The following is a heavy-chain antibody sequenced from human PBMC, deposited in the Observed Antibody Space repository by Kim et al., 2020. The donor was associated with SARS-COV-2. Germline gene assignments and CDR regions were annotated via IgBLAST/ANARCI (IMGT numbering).Heavy chain of an antibody. CDR1: GYTLTELS. V-gene: IGHV1-24*01. J-gene: IGHJ5*02. CDR3: ATSPSYCGGDCPRWFDP. CDR2: FDPEDGET. Sequence: ASVKVSCKVSGYTLTELSMHWVRQAPGKGLEWMGGFDPEDGETIYAQKFQGRVTMTEYTSTDTAYMELSSLRSEDTAVYYCATSPSYCGGDCPRWFDPWGQGALVSVSS. D-gene: IGHD2-21*02.